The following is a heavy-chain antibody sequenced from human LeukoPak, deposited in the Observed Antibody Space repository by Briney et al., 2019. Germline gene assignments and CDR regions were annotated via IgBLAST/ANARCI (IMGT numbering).Heavy chain of an antibody. J-gene: IGHJ5*02. CDR1: GGSISSNNYY. CDR3: ARDLKLGAYYGSGSYNWFDP. D-gene: IGHD3-10*01. Sequence: SETLSLTCTVSGGSISSNNYYWGWIRQPPGKGLEWIGSIYNSGSTYYNPSLKSRVTISVDTSKNQFSLKLSSVTAADTAVYYCARDLKLGAYYGSGSYNWFDPWGQGTLVTVSS. V-gene: IGHV4-39*07. CDR2: IYNSGST.